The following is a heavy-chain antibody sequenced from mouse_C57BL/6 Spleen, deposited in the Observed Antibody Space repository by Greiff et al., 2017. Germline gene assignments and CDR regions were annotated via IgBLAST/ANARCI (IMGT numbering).Heavy chain of an antibody. D-gene: IGHD1-1*01. V-gene: IGHV1-82*01. J-gene: IGHJ2*01. CDR3: ASSQALYGSSYFDY. CDR1: GYAFSSSW. CDR2: IYPGDGDT. Sequence: QVQLQQSGPELVKPGASVKISCKASGYAFSSSWMNWVKQRPGKGLEWIGRIYPGDGDTNYNGKFKGKATLTADKSSSTAYMQLSSLTSEDSAVYFGASSQALYGSSYFDYWGQGTTLTVSS.